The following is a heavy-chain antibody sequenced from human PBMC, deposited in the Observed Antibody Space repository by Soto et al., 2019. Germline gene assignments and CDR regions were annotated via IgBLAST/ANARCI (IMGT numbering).Heavy chain of an antibody. V-gene: IGHV1-2*04. D-gene: IGHD3-10*01. CDR2: INPNSGGT. Sequence: ASVKVSCKASGYTFTGYYMHWVRQAPGQGLEWMGWINPNSGGTNYAQKFQGWVTMTRDTSISTAYMELSRLRSDDTAVYYCARDHSNYYYGSGSYGYYYGMDVWGQGTTVTVS. CDR1: GYTFTGYY. CDR3: ARDHSNYYYGSGSYGYYYGMDV. J-gene: IGHJ6*02.